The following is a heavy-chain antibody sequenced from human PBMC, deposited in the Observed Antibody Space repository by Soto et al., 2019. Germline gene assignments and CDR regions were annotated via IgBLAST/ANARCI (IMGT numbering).Heavy chain of an antibody. Sequence: QVQLQESGPGLVKPSETLSLTCSVSGGSISSYYWSWIRRPPGKGLELIGYISYLGSANYSPSLRGRVTISIDTPKNQFSLGLSSVTAADTAVYYCARRIFDNVWGTYFDSWGHGTLVTVSS. J-gene: IGHJ4*01. CDR3: ARRIFDNVWGTYFDS. V-gene: IGHV4-59*01. D-gene: IGHD3-16*01. CDR1: GGSISSYY. CDR2: ISYLGSA.